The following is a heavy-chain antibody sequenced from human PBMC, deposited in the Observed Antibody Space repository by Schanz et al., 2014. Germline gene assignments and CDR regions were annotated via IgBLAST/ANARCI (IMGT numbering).Heavy chain of an antibody. Sequence: QVQLVDSGGDLVKPGGSLRLSCAASGFTFSDYYMSWIRQAPGKGPEWVSYISSGGSDTYYADSVQGRFTISRDNARNSLYLQMNSLRAEDTAVYYCARACRRQENHYYYTGMDVWGQGTTVTVSS. CDR2: ISSGGSDT. CDR1: GFTFSDYY. V-gene: IGHV3-11*01. J-gene: IGHJ6*02. CDR3: ARACRRQENHYYYTGMDV.